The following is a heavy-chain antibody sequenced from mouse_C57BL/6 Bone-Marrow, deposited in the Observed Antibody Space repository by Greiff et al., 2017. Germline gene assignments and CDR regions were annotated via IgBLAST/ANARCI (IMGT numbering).Heavy chain of an antibody. J-gene: IGHJ3*01. CDR2: IDPSDSYT. D-gene: IGHD1-1*01. V-gene: IGHV1-50*01. Sequence: QVQLQQPGAELVKPGASVKLSCKASGYTFTSYWMQWVKQRPGQGLEWIGEIDPSDSYTNYNQKFKGKATFTVDTSSSTAYMQLSSLTSEDSAVYYCAIYYYGGSGAWFAYWGQGTLVTVSA. CDR3: AIYYYGGSGAWFAY. CDR1: GYTFTSYW.